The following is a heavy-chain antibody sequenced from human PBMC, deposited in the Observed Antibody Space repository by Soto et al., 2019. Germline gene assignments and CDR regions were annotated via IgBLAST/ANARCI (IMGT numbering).Heavy chain of an antibody. CDR2: MNPNSGNT. D-gene: IGHD2-15*01. J-gene: IGHJ4*02. Sequence: ASVKVSCKASGYTFTSYDINRVRQATGQGLEWMGWMNPNSGNTGYAQKFQGRVTMTRNTSISTAYMELSSLRSEDTAVYYCARDILQEVAAISWGQGTLVTVSS. CDR1: GYTFTSYD. CDR3: ARDILQEVAAIS. V-gene: IGHV1-8*01.